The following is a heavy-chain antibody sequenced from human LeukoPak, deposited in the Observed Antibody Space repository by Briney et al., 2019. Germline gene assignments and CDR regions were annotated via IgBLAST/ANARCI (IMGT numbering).Heavy chain of an antibody. CDR1: GFTVSSNY. CDR3: ARDLKTSGWYGDFDY. V-gene: IGHV3-53*01. Sequence: GGSLRLSCVASGFTVSSNYMSWVRQAPGKGLEWVSAIFSGGSTFDADSVTGRFTISRDNSKNTVYLEMNSLRAEDTAVYYCARDLKTSGWYGDFDYWGQGTLVTVSS. D-gene: IGHD6-19*01. CDR2: IFSGGST. J-gene: IGHJ4*02.